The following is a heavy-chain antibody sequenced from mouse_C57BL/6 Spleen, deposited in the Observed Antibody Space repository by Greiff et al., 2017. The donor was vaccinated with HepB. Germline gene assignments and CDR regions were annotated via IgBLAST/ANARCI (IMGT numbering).Heavy chain of an antibody. D-gene: IGHD1-1*01. CDR3: ARPNYGYAMDY. J-gene: IGHJ4*01. Sequence: EVKLMESGGDLVKPGGSLKLSCAASGFTFSSYGMSWVRQTPGKRLEWVATISSGGSYTYYPDSVKGRFTISRDNAKTTLYLQMSSLKSEDTAMYYCARPNYGYAMDYWGQGTSVTVSS. V-gene: IGHV5-6*01. CDR2: ISSGGSYT. CDR1: GFTFSSYG.